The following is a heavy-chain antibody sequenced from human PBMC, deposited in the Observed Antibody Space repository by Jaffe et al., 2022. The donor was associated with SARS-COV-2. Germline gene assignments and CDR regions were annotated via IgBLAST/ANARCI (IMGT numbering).Heavy chain of an antibody. J-gene: IGHJ5*02. CDR3: ASHVAPNRGPNWFDP. Sequence: QLQLQESGPGLVKPSETLSLTCTVSGGSISSSTHYWGWIRQPPGKGLEWIGTIYYSESTYYSGGAYYNPSLKSRVTISGDTSKNQLSLKLASVTAADTAVYFCASHVAPNRGPNWFDPWGQGTLVTVSS. CDR1: GGSISSSTHY. D-gene: IGHD7-27*01. CDR2: IYYSEST. V-gene: IGHV4-39*01.